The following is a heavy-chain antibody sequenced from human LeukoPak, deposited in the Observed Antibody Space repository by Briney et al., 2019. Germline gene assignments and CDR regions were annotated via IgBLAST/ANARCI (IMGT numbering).Heavy chain of an antibody. D-gene: IGHD6-6*01. CDR3: ARGQLAGCFDY. J-gene: IGHJ4*02. V-gene: IGHV3-48*01. CDR1: GFTFSSYS. Sequence: PGGSLRLSCAASGFTFSSYSMNWVRQAPGKGLEWVSYISSSSSTIYYADSVKGRFTISRDNAKNSLYLQMNSLRAEDTAVYYCARGQLAGCFDYWGQGTLVTVSS. CDR2: ISSSSSTI.